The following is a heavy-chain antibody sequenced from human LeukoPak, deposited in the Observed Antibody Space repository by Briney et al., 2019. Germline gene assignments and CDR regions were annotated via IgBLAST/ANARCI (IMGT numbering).Heavy chain of an antibody. D-gene: IGHD6-19*01. J-gene: IGHJ5*02. V-gene: IGHV1-2*02. Sequence: ASVKVSCKASGYTFTGYYMHWVRQAPGQGLEWMGWINPNSGGTNYAQKFQGRDTMTRDTSISTAYMELSRLRSDDTAVYYCAREASGLVKRWFDPWGQGTLVTVSS. CDR1: GYTFTGYY. CDR3: AREASGLVKRWFDP. CDR2: INPNSGGT.